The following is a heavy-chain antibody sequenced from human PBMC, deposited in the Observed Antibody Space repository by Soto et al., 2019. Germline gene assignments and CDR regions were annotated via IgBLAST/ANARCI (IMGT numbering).Heavy chain of an antibody. Sequence: SETLSLTCSVSGGSFSGYYWSWIRQPPGKGLEWIGEINHSGSTNYNPSLKSRVTISVDTSKNQFSLKLSSVTAADTAVYYCAREVPTTIFGVVISSRWFDPWGQGTLVTVSS. CDR1: GGSFSGYY. CDR2: INHSGST. D-gene: IGHD3-3*01. J-gene: IGHJ5*02. V-gene: IGHV4-34*01. CDR3: AREVPTTIFGVVISSRWFDP.